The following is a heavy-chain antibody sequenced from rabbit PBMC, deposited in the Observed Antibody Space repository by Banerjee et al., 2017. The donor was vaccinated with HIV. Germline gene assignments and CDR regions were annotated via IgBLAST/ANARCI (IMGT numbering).Heavy chain of an antibody. CDR3: ARDSRTYGNTGYAGYGYAMDYFNL. J-gene: IGHJ4*01. Sequence: QSLEESGGDLVKPGASLTLTCTASGFSFSSGYYMCWVRQAPGKGLEWIGCIYPGSGGSTYYASWAKGRFTISKTSSTTVTLQMTSLTAADTATYFCARDSRTYGNTGYAGYGYAMDYFNLWGPGTLVTDS. D-gene: IGHD6-1*01. CDR1: GFSFSSGYY. V-gene: IGHV1S40*01. CDR2: IYPGSGGST.